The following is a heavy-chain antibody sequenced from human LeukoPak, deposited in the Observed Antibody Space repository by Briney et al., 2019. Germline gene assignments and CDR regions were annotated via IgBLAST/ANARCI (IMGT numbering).Heavy chain of an antibody. J-gene: IGHJ4*02. CDR3: AREYSSSSGGNY. CDR1: GGTFSSYA. V-gene: IGHV1-69*06. CDR2: IIPIFGTA. Sequence: APVKVSCKASGGTFSSYAISWVRQAPGQGHEWMGRIIPIFGTANYAQKFQGRVTITADKSTSTAYMELSSLRSEGTAVYYCAREYSSSSGGNYWGQETLVTVSS. D-gene: IGHD6-6*01.